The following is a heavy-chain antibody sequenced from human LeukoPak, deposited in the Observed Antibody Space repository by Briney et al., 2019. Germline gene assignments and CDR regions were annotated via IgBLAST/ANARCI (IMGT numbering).Heavy chain of an antibody. Sequence: PGGSLRLSCAASGFTVSSNYMSWVRQAPGKGLEWVSAISSSGGSTYYADPVKGRFTISRDNSKNTLYLQMNSLRAEDTAVYYCAKSDSSGWYTDAFDIWGQGTMVTVSS. CDR2: ISSSGGST. CDR3: AKSDSSGWYTDAFDI. V-gene: IGHV3-23*01. J-gene: IGHJ3*02. CDR1: GFTVSSNY. D-gene: IGHD6-19*01.